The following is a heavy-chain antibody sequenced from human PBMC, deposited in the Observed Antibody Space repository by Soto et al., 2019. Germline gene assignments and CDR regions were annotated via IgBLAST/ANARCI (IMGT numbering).Heavy chain of an antibody. CDR1: GFPFSDYY. CDR3: VRGGGGGLFEH. CDR2: ISPKSTYR. Sequence: QVHLVESGGGLVKPGGSLRLSCPTSGFPFSDYYMSWIRQAPGKGLEWLSHISPKSTYRNYADSVKGRFTISRDNTKSSLFLQMNSLGVDDTAVYYCVRGGGGGLFEHWGQGVLVTVSS. V-gene: IGHV3-11*06. J-gene: IGHJ4*02. D-gene: IGHD2-21*01.